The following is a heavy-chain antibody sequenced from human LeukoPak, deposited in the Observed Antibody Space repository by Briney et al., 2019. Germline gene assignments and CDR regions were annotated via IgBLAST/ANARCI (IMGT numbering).Heavy chain of an antibody. V-gene: IGHV1-8*01. Sequence: ASVKVSCKASGYTFINYDINWVRQATGQGLEWLGWLNPNNGNTGYARKFQGRVTMTRDISISTAYMEVSSLTSEDTAVYYCARESSGSYSDAFDIWGQGTMVTVSS. CDR3: ARESSGSYSDAFDI. J-gene: IGHJ3*02. CDR1: GYTFINYD. D-gene: IGHD1-26*01. CDR2: LNPNNGNT.